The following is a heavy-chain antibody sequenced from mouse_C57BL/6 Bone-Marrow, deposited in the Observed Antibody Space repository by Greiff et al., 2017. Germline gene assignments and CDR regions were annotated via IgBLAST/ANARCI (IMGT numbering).Heavy chain of an antibody. CDR3: TARIYYYGSSLYFDY. J-gene: IGHJ2*01. CDR1: GFTFSNYW. Sequence: EVKLMESGGGLVQPGGSMKLSCVASGFTFSNYWMNWVRQSPEKGLEWVAQIRLKSDNYATHYAESVKGRFTISRDDSKSSVYLQMNNLRAADTGIYYCTARIYYYGSSLYFDYWGQGTTLTVSS. V-gene: IGHV6-3*01. CDR2: IRLKSDNYAT. D-gene: IGHD1-1*01.